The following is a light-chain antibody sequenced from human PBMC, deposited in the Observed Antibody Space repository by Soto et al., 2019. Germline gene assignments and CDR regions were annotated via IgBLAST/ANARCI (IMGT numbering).Light chain of an antibody. J-gene: IGKJ4*01. CDR1: QGIGTY. V-gene: IGKV1-9*01. CDR3: QQLHTFGVT. Sequence: DIQLTQSPCFLSASVGDRVTITCRASQGIGTYLAWYQQKPGKAPKLLISGASTLQSGVSSRFSGGGSGTEFTLTISSLQPEDFATYFCQQLHTFGVTFGGGTKWIS. CDR2: GAS.